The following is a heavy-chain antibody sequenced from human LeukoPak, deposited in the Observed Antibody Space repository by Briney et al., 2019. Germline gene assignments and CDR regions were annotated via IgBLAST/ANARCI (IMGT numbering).Heavy chain of an antibody. CDR1: GFTFSSYA. D-gene: IGHD5-12*01. Sequence: PGGSLRLSCAASGFTFSSYAMSWVRQAPGKGLEWVSAISGSGGSTYYADSVKGRFTISRENSKKTLYLQMNSLRAEDTAVYYCAKVRYSGYDPPYYFDYWGQGTLVTVSS. CDR2: ISGSGGST. J-gene: IGHJ4*02. V-gene: IGHV3-23*01. CDR3: AKVRYSGYDPPYYFDY.